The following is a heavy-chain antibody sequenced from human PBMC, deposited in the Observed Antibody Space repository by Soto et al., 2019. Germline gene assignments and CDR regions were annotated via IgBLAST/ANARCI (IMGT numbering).Heavy chain of an antibody. CDR3: ARHWIAGSSIP. CDR1: GDSIISSSHY. Sequence: SETLSLTCSVSGDSIISSSHYCFCIRQPPWNGLEWIGSIHYSGTSYYNPSLKSRVTIFVDTSKNQLSLKLSSVTAADTAVYYCARHWIAGSSIPWGQGTLVTVSS. D-gene: IGHD2-21*01. J-gene: IGHJ5*02. V-gene: IGHV4-39*01. CDR2: IHYSGTS.